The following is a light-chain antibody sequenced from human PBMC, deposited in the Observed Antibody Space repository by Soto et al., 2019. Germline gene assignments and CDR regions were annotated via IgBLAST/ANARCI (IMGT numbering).Light chain of an antibody. V-gene: IGLV2-14*01. CDR2: DVS. Sequence: QSVLTQPASVSGSPGQSITISCTGTSSDVGGYNYVSWYQQHPGKAPKLMSYDVSNRPSGVSNRFSGSKSGNTASLTISGLQAEDEADYYCSSYTSRSTWVFGGGTKLTVL. CDR3: SSYTSRSTWV. CDR1: SSDVGGYNY. J-gene: IGLJ3*02.